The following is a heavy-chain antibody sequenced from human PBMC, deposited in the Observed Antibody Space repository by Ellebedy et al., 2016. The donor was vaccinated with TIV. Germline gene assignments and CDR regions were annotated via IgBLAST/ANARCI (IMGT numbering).Heavy chain of an antibody. CDR2: IYPYNGNT. Sequence: ASVKVSCKASGYTFTGYHIHWVRQAPGQGLEWMGWIYPYNGNTNYAQKLQGRVTMTTDTSTSTAYMELRSLRSDDTAVYYCAREGADYDFWSGYPPAVPNWFDPWGQGTLVTVSS. J-gene: IGHJ5*02. D-gene: IGHD3-3*01. V-gene: IGHV1-18*04. CDR3: AREGADYDFWSGYPPAVPNWFDP. CDR1: GYTFTGYH.